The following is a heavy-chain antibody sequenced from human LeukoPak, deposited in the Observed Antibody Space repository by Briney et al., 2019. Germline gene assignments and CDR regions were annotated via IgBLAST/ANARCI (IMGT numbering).Heavy chain of an antibody. CDR3: AREHCSGGSCHLPSGY. V-gene: IGHV1-2*02. D-gene: IGHD2-15*01. CDR2: INPNSGGT. J-gene: IGHJ4*02. Sequence: ASVKVSCKASGYTFTGYYMHWVRQAPGQGLEWMGWINPNSGGTNYAQKFQGRVTMTRDTSISTAYMELSRLRSDDTAVYYCAREHCSGGSCHLPSGYWGQGTLVTVSS. CDR1: GYTFTGYY.